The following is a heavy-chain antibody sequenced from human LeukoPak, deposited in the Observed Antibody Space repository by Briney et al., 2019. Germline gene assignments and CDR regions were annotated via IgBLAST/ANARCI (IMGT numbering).Heavy chain of an antibody. J-gene: IGHJ3*02. CDR1: GFTFSSYA. D-gene: IGHD3-22*01. V-gene: IGHV3-30-3*01. CDR2: ISYDGSNK. CDR3: ARDDSTLHYDTPRDAGAFDI. Sequence: PGGSLRLSCAASGFTFSSYAMHWVRQAPGKGLEWVAVISYDGSNKYYADSVKGRFTISRDNSKNTLYLQMNSLRAEDTAVYYCARDDSTLHYDTPRDAGAFDIWGQGTMVTVSS.